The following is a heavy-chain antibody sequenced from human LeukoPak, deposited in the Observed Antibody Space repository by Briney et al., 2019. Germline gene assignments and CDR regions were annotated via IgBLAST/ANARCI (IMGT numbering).Heavy chain of an antibody. J-gene: IGHJ3*02. CDR3: ARQAVTMVRGADI. V-gene: IGHV5-51*01. D-gene: IGHD3-10*01. CDR2: IYPGDSDT. Sequence: GESLKISCKGFGYSFTNYWIGWVRQMPGKGLEWMGIIYPGDSDTTYGPSFQGQVTISADESISTAYLQWSSLKASDTAMYYCARQAVTMVRGADIWGQGTMVTVSS. CDR1: GYSFTNYW.